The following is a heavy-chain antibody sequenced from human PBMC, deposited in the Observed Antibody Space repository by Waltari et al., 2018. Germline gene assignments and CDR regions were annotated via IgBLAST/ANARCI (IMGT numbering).Heavy chain of an antibody. V-gene: IGHV3-30-3*01. J-gene: IGHJ5*02. D-gene: IGHD6-13*01. CDR2: ISYDGSNK. CDR3: AKAAGTTGNWFDP. Sequence: QVQLVESGGGVVQPGRSLRLSCAASGFTFSSYAMHWVRQAPGKGLEWVAVISYDGSNKYYADSVKGRFTIARDNSKNTLYLQMNSLRAEDTAVYYCAKAAGTTGNWFDPWGQGTLVTVSS. CDR1: GFTFSSYA.